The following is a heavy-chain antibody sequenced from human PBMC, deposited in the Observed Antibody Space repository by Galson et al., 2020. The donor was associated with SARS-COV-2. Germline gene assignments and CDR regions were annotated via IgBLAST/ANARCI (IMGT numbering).Heavy chain of an antibody. J-gene: IGHJ3*02. Sequence: SETLSLTCAVSGASISSGGYSWSWIRQPPGKGLEWIGYSSHSGSTYYNPSLKSRITISVDRSKNQFSLKLSSVTAADTAVYYCARFHYGEYAPEAFDIWGQGTKVTVSS. CDR3: ARFHYGEYAPEAFDI. D-gene: IGHD4-17*01. V-gene: IGHV4-30-2*01. CDR2: SSHSGST. CDR1: GASISSGGYS.